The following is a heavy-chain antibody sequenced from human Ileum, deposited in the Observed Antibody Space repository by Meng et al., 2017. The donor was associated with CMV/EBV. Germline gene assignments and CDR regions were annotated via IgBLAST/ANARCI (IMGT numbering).Heavy chain of an antibody. CDR3: VRSPLSVARDFYFDP. Sequence: GESLKISCAASGFDFSSHAMHWVRQAPGKGLEWMAVVSYDGTNTYHADSILGRFTVSRDNNRNTVSLQMKRVTSDDTGLYYCVRSPLSVARDFYFDPWGQGAQVTVSS. CDR2: VSYDGTNT. V-gene: IGHV3-30*04. J-gene: IGHJ4*02. D-gene: IGHD5/OR15-5a*01. CDR1: GFDFSSHA.